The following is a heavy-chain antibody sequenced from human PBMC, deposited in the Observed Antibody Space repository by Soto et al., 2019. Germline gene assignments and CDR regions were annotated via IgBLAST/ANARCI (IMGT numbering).Heavy chain of an antibody. CDR3: ARHDTSSSSGLLDV. CDR2: IYPGDSDT. D-gene: IGHD6-6*01. J-gene: IGHJ6*04. CDR1: GYSCISYW. Sequence: PGESLKISCKGSGYSCISYWIGWVRQIPGKGLEWMGIIYPGDSDTRYSPSFQGQVTISADKSISTAYLQWSSLKASDTAMYYCARHDTSSSSGLLDVWGKGTTVTVSS. V-gene: IGHV5-51*01.